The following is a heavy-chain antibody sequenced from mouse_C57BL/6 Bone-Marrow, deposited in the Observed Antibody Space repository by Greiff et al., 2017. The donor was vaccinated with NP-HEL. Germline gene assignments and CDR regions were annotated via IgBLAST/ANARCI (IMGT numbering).Heavy chain of an antibody. D-gene: IGHD2-13*01. V-gene: IGHV1-69*01. J-gene: IGHJ4*01. Sequence: QVQLQQPGAELVMPGASVKLSCKASGYTFTSYWMHWVKQRPGQGLEWIGEIDPSDSYTNYNQKFKGQSTLTVDKSSSTAYMQLSSLTSEDSAVYYCARDYFYAMDYWGQGTSVTVSS. CDR1: GYTFTSYW. CDR3: ARDYFYAMDY. CDR2: IDPSDSYT.